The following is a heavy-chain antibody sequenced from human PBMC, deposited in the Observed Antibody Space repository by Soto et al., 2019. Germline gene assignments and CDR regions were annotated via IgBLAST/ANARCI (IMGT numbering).Heavy chain of an antibody. D-gene: IGHD6-13*01. CDR1: GGTFSSYA. CDR2: IIPIFGTA. J-gene: IGHJ3*02. V-gene: IGHV1-69*13. CDR3: ARGKSIAAAGKSAFDS. Sequence: SVKVSCKASGGTFSSYAISWVRQAPGQGLEWMGGIIPIFGTANYAQKFQGRVTITADESTSTAYMELSSLRSEDTAVYYCARGKSIAAAGKSAFDSWGQGTMVTVAS.